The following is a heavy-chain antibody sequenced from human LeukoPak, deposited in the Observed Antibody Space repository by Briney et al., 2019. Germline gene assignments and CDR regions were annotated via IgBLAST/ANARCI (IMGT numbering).Heavy chain of an antibody. CDR2: INHSGST. Sequence: PSGTLSLTCAVYGGSFSGYYWSWIRQPPGKGLEWIGEINHSGSTNYNPSLKSRVTISVDTSKNQFSLKLSSVTAADTAVYYCARALYYYDSSGIDYWGQGTLVTVSS. CDR1: GGSFSGYY. V-gene: IGHV4-34*01. CDR3: ARALYYYDSSGIDY. J-gene: IGHJ4*02. D-gene: IGHD3-22*01.